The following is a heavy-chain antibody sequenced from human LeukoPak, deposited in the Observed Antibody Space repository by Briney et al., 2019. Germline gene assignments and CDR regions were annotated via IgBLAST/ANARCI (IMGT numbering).Heavy chain of an antibody. CDR2: INPNSGGT. D-gene: IGHD3-22*01. V-gene: IGHV1-2*02. J-gene: IGHJ4*02. CDR3: AKDTAYTYYDSSGYYARVTYFDY. CDR1: GYTFTGYY. Sequence: ASVKVSCKASGYTFTGYYMHWVRQAPGQGLEWMGWINPNSGGTNYAQKFQGRVTMTRDTSISTAYMELSRLRSDDTAVYYCAKDTAYTYYDSSGYYARVTYFDYWGQGTLVTVSS.